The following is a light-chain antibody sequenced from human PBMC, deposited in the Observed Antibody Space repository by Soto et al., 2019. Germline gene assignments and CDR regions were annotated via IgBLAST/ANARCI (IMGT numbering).Light chain of an antibody. V-gene: IGKV1-27*01. J-gene: IGKJ3*01. Sequence: DIQMTQSPTSLSASVGDRVTITCRASQGIRNFVAWYQQKPGKAPKLLIYAASTLQSGVPSRFSGSGSWTDFTLTSNSLQPEDVETYSGQKYSSVPVFGPGTKVEIK. CDR3: QKYSSVPV. CDR1: QGIRNF. CDR2: AAS.